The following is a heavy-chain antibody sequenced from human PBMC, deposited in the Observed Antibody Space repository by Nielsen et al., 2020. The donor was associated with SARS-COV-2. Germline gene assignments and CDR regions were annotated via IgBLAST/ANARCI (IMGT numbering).Heavy chain of an antibody. Sequence: GESLKISCAASGFTLSTYAMSWVRQAPGKGPEWVSDISGSGGNTYYAESVRGRFTISRDNSKNTLYLQMNSLRAEDTAVYYCAKLQWLAFLFSKTTAGGQGTLVTVSS. CDR3: AKLQWLAFLFSKTTA. D-gene: IGHD6-19*01. V-gene: IGHV3-23*01. CDR1: GFTLSTYA. J-gene: IGHJ4*02. CDR2: ISGSGGNT.